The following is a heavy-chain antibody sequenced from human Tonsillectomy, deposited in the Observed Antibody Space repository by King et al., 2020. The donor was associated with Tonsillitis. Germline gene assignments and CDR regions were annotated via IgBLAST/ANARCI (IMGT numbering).Heavy chain of an antibody. D-gene: IGHD4-17*01. CDR1: GGSFSGYY. V-gene: IGHV4-34*01. Sequence: VQLQQWGAGLVKPSEPLSLTCAVYGGSFSGYYWSWIRQPPGKGLEWIGEINHSGSTNYNPTLKSRVTISVDTSMNQSSLKLSSVTAADTAVYYCARGHYGEMGFDYWGQGTLVTVSS. CDR2: INHSGST. J-gene: IGHJ4*02. CDR3: ARGHYGEMGFDY.